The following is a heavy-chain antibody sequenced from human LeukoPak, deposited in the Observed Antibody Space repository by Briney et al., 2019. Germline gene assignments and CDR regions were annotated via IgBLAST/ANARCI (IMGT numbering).Heavy chain of an antibody. CDR1: GGSISSYY. Sequence: SETLSLTCTVSGGSISSYYWSWIRQPAGKGLEWIGRIYTSGSTNYNLSLKSRVTISVDTSKNQFSLKLSSVTAADTAVYYCARDAGHQLSRRNYYAMDVWGQGTTVTVSS. CDR3: ARDAGHQLSRRNYYAMDV. CDR2: IYTSGST. D-gene: IGHD1-1*01. V-gene: IGHV4-4*07. J-gene: IGHJ6*02.